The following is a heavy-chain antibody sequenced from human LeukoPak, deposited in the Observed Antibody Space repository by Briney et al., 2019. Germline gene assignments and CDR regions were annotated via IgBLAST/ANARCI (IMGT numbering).Heavy chain of an antibody. CDR1: GFTFGDYL. CDR2: IRGKAYGGTP. Sequence: GGSLRLSCTASGFTFGDYLMSWVRQAPGKGLEWVGFIRGKAYGGTPEYAASVKGRFTISRDDSKSIAYLQMNGLKTEDTAVYYCTRGSPRYTGATLMTYWGQGTLVTVSS. J-gene: IGHJ4*02. V-gene: IGHV3-49*04. D-gene: IGHD3-16*02. CDR3: TRGSPRYTGATLMTY.